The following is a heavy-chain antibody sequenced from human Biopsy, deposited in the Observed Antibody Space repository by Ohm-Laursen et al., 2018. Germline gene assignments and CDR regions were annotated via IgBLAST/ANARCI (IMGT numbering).Heavy chain of an antibody. V-gene: IGHV3-74*01. D-gene: IGHD3-9*01. CDR3: AKVSPTILSSFDY. CDR2: TNEDGSHT. Sequence: SLRLSCAAFGFTFSRFWIHWVRQAPGKGLAWVSHTNEDGSHTDYADSVKGRFTVSRDNAKNTLYLQMNSLRAEDTAVYYCAKVSPTILSSFDYWGQGTLVTVSS. J-gene: IGHJ4*02. CDR1: GFTFSRFW.